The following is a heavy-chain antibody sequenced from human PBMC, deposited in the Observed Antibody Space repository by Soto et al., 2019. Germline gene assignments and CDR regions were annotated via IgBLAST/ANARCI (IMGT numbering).Heavy chain of an antibody. CDR1: GFTFSSYA. D-gene: IGHD2-8*01. CDR2: ISGSGGST. V-gene: IGHV3-23*01. CDR3: AKEKGCTNGVCYVYFDY. J-gene: IGHJ4*02. Sequence: EVQLLESGGGLVQPVGSLRLSCAASGFTFSSYAMSWVRQAPGKGLEWVSAISGSGGSTYYADSVKGRFTISRDNSKNTLYLQMNSLRAEDTAVYYCAKEKGCTNGVCYVYFDYWGQGTLVTVSS.